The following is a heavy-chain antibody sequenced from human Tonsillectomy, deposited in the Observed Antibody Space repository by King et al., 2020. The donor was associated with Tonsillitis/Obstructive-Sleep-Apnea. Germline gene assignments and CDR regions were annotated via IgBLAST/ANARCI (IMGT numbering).Heavy chain of an antibody. CDR1: GGSISSHY. V-gene: IGHV4-59*08. D-gene: IGHD3-22*01. CDR2: IYYSGST. Sequence: VQLQESGPGLVKPSETLSLTCTVSGGSISSHYWSWIRQPPGKGLEWIGYIYYSGSTNYNPSLKSRVTISVDTSKNQFSLKLSSVTAADTDVYYCARRPRDSSGYYFDYWGQGTLVTVSS. J-gene: IGHJ4*02. CDR3: ARRPRDSSGYYFDY.